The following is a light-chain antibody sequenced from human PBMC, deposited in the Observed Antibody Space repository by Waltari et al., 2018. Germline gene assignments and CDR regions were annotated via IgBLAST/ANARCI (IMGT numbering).Light chain of an antibody. J-gene: IGKJ1*01. CDR1: QRVSRF. CDR2: GAS. V-gene: IGKV3-20*01. CDR3: QKYDRLPAT. Sequence: SCRASQRVSRFLAWYQQIPGQPPRLLIYGASTRATGIPDRFSGSGSGTDFSLTISRLEPEDFAVYYCQKYDRLPATFGQGTKVEIK.